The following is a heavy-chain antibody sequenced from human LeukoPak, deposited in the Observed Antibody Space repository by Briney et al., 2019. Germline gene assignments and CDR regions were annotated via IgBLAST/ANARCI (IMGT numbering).Heavy chain of an antibody. Sequence: KPSETLSLTCAVYGGSFSGYYWSWIRQPPGKGLEWIGEINHSGSTNYNPSLKSRVTISVDTSKNQFSLKLSSVTAADTAVYYCARAPIAVAGNDYWGQGTLVTVSS. CDR1: GGSFSGYY. V-gene: IGHV4-34*01. CDR2: INHSGST. J-gene: IGHJ4*02. D-gene: IGHD6-19*01. CDR3: ARAPIAVAGNDY.